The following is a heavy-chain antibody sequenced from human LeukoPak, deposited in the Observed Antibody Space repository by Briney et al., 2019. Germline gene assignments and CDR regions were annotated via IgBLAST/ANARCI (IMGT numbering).Heavy chain of an antibody. CDR3: ARVAGIFSIQLWSEAFDI. CDR2: ISYDGSNK. CDR1: GFTFSSYD. Sequence: PGGSLRLSCGASGFTFSSYDMHWVRQAPGKGLEWVAVISYDGSNKYYADSVKGRFTISRDNSKNTLYLQMNSLRAEDTAVYYCARVAGIFSIQLWSEAFDIWGQGTMVTVSS. D-gene: IGHD5-18*01. V-gene: IGHV3-30*04. J-gene: IGHJ3*02.